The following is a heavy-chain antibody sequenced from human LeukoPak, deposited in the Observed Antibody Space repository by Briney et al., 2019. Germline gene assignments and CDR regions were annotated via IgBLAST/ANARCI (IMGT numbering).Heavy chain of an antibody. J-gene: IGHJ4*02. D-gene: IGHD1-26*01. V-gene: IGHV3-23*01. CDR1: GFTFSSYA. CDR3: ARERKYSGSIDY. Sequence: GGSLRLSCAASGFTFSSYAMSWVRQAPGRGLEWVSAISGSGGSTYYADSVKGRFTISRDNAKNSLYLQMNSLRAEDTAVHYCARERKYSGSIDYWGQGTLVTVSS. CDR2: ISGSGGST.